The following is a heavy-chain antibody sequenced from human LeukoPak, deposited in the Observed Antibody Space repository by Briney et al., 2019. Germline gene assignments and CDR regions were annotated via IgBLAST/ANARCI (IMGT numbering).Heavy chain of an antibody. D-gene: IGHD1-26*01. J-gene: IGHJ4*02. Sequence: GGSLRLSCAASGFTFSSYAMSWVRQAPGKGLEWVSAISGSGGSTYYADSVKGRFTISRDNSKNTLYLQMNSLRAEDTAVYYCAKDLHRGSFQSYYFDYWGQGTLVTVSS. CDR3: AKDLHRGSFQSYYFDY. CDR2: ISGSGGST. CDR1: GFTFSSYA. V-gene: IGHV3-23*01.